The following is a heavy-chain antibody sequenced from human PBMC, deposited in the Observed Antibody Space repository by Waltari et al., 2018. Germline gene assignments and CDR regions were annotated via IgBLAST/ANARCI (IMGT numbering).Heavy chain of an antibody. V-gene: IGHV1-69*01. Sequence: QVQLVQSGAEVKKPGSSVKVSCKASGGTFSSYALSWVRKAPGQGLEWMGGIIPIFGTANYAQKFQGRVTITADESTSTAYMELSSLRPEDTAVYYCARPTTGLLAYYYGMDVWGQGTTVTVSS. J-gene: IGHJ6*02. CDR1: GGTFSSYA. D-gene: IGHD1-26*01. CDR2: IIPIFGTA. CDR3: ARPTTGLLAYYYGMDV.